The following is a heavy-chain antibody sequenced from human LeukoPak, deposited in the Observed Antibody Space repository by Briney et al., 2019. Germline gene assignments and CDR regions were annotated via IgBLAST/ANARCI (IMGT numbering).Heavy chain of an antibody. CDR2: IYYSGST. D-gene: IGHD6-19*01. J-gene: IGHJ6*03. V-gene: IGHV4-59*01. Sequence: ASETLSLTCTVSGGSISSYYWSWIRQPPGKGLEWIGYIYYSGSTNYNPSLKSRVTISVDTSKNQFSLKLSSVTAADTAVYYCARAPDSSGWYDYYYMDVWGKGTTVTVSS. CDR3: ARAPDSSGWYDYYYMDV. CDR1: GGSISSYY.